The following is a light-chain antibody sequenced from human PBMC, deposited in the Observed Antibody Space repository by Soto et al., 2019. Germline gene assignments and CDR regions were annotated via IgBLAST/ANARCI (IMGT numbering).Light chain of an antibody. J-gene: IGKJ4*01. Sequence: DVRMTQSPSSLSASVGDTITITCRASRTINTYLNWFQQKPGEPPRLLIYGAPTLHDGVPSRFSGSGSGADFTLTISGLQPEDFASYHCQQTYSDISFGGGTKVDIK. CDR3: QQTYSDIS. V-gene: IGKV1-39*01. CDR2: GAP. CDR1: RTINTY.